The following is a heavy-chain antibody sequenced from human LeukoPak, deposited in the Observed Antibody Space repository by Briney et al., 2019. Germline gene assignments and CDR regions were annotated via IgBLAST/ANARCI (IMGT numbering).Heavy chain of an antibody. D-gene: IGHD3-3*01. J-gene: IGHJ3*02. CDR3: ARGGRITIFGVVIAAFDI. V-gene: IGHV4-34*01. CDR2: INHSGST. Sequence: SETLSLTCAVYGGSFSGYYWSWIRQPPGKGLEWIGEINHSGSTNYNPSLKSRVTISVDTSKNQFSLKLSSVTAADTAVYYCARGGRITIFGVVIAAFDIWGQGTMVTVSS. CDR1: GGSFSGYY.